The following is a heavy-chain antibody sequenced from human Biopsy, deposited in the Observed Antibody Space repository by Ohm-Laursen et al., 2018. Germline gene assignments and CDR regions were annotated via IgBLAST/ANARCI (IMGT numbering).Heavy chain of an antibody. V-gene: IGHV3-23*01. CDR2: ISSSGNST. CDR3: ARVGSGWAPFDK. Sequence: SLRLSCAASGFTFATYGMSWVRQAPGKGLEWVSGISSSGNSTYYAGSVKGRFTISRDNSKNTLYLQLNSLRVDDTAVYFCARVGSGWAPFDKWGPGTLVTVSS. CDR1: GFTFATYG. J-gene: IGHJ4*02. D-gene: IGHD6-19*01.